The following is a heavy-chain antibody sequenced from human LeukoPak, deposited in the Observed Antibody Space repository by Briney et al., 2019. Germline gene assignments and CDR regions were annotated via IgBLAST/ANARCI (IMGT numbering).Heavy chain of an antibody. CDR3: ARGEVGATFPSDY. Sequence: GGSLRLSCAASGFTFSSYSMNWVRQAPGKGLEWVSVIYSGGSTYYADSVKGRFTISRDNSKNTLYLQMNSLRAEDTAVYYCARGEVGATFPSDYWGQGTLVTVSS. D-gene: IGHD1-26*01. CDR1: GFTFSSYS. J-gene: IGHJ4*02. V-gene: IGHV3-66*01. CDR2: IYSGGST.